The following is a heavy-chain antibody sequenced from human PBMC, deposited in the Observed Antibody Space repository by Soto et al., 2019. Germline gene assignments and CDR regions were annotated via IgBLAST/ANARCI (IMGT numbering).Heavy chain of an antibody. V-gene: IGHV3-15*07. CDR3: TTSGGGSGWSF. CDR2: IRGKGDGGAT. D-gene: IGHD6-19*01. Sequence: EVQLVESGGGLVKPGGSLRLSCAPSGLTFSNAEMTWVRQAPGKGLEWVGRIRGKGDGGATDYAAPVKYRFIILRDDSENMVYLQMNSLKTEDTAVYYCTTSGGGSGWSFWGQGTLVTVSS. CDR1: GLTFSNAE. J-gene: IGHJ4*02.